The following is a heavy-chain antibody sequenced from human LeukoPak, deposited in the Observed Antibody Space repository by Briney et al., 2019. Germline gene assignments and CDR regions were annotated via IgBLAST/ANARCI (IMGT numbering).Heavy chain of an antibody. J-gene: IGHJ4*02. Sequence: WGSPRLSCAASGFTFSSYAMGWVRQAPGKGLEWVSTVNENGGRTYYADSVKGRFTMSRDNSKNTLYLQMNSLRGEDTAVYYCTKEGRPNSGGGYFDYWGQGTRVTVSS. CDR1: GFTFSSYA. V-gene: IGHV3-23*01. D-gene: IGHD6-13*01. CDR2: VNENGGRT. CDR3: TKEGRPNSGGGYFDY.